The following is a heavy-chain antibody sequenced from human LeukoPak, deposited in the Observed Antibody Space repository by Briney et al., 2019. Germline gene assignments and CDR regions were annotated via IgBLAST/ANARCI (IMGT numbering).Heavy chain of an antibody. CDR2: INPNSGGT. CDR3: ARRALGGSSSWYGGFEY. D-gene: IGHD6-13*01. V-gene: IGHV1-2*02. J-gene: IGHJ4*02. Sequence: ASVKVSCKASGYTFTGYYMHWVRQAPGQGLEWMGWINPNSGGTNYAQKLQGRVTMTTDTSTSTAYMELRSLRSDDTAVYYCARRALGGSSSWYGGFEYWGQGTLVTVSS. CDR1: GYTFTGYY.